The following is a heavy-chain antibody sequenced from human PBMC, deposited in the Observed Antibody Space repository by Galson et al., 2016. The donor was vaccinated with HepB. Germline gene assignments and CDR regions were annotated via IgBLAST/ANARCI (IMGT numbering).Heavy chain of an antibody. J-gene: IGHJ4*02. CDR1: GFTVNTNS. D-gene: IGHD4-23*01. V-gene: IGHV3-66*04. Sequence: SLRLSCAASGFTVNTNSMSWVRQAPGKGLEWVSVIYSDGRTYYADSVKGRFTISRDKSKNTLYLQMNSLRAEDTAVYYCAKREVARKNSIDYWGQGTLVTVSS. CDR3: AKREVARKNSIDY. CDR2: IYSDGRT.